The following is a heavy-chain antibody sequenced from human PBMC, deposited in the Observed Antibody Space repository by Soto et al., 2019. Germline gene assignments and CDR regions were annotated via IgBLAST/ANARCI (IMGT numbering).Heavy chain of an antibody. CDR1: GFSLANFP. D-gene: IGHD6-13*01. Sequence: PGGSLSLSCVVSGFSLANFPMNWVRQTPGKGLEWISYISPRGDNIYYTESVKGRFTISRDNARNSLYLQMNSLIDEDAALYYCAKGLHPNIRWPYYFDSWGQGVPVTVSS. CDR3: AKGLHPNIRWPYYFDS. CDR2: ISPRGDNI. V-gene: IGHV3-48*02. J-gene: IGHJ4*02.